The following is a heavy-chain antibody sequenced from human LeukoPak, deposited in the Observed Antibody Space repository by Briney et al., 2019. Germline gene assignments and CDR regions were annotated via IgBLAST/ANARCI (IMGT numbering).Heavy chain of an antibody. Sequence: PSETLSLTCAVYGGSFSGYYWSWIRQPPGKGLEWIGEINHSGSTNYNPSLKSRVTLSVDTSKNQFSLKLSSVTAADTAVYYCASWPPFDYWGQGTLVTVSS. V-gene: IGHV4-34*01. CDR2: INHSGST. CDR3: ASWPPFDY. CDR1: GGSFSGYY. J-gene: IGHJ4*02.